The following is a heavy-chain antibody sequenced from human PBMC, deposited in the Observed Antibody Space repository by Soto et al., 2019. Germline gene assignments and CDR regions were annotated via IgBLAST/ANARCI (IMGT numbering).Heavy chain of an antibody. V-gene: IGHV3-21*01. D-gene: IGHD2-2*01. J-gene: IGHJ6*02. Sequence: SLRLSCAASGFTFSSYSMNWVRQAPGKGLEWVSSISSSSSYIYYADSVKGRFTISRDNAKNSLYLQMNSLRAEDTAVYYCARDSRSSTGMDVWGQGTTVTVSS. CDR2: ISSSSSYI. CDR3: ARDSRSSTGMDV. CDR1: GFTFSSYS.